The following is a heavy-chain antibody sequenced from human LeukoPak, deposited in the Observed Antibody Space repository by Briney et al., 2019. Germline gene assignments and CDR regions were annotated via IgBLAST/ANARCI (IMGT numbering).Heavy chain of an antibody. CDR3: VRTGLTYYDGSGYYTFDH. J-gene: IGHJ4*02. D-gene: IGHD3-22*01. CDR1: GGSISSYY. V-gene: IGHV4-59*01. CDR2: MYYSGST. Sequence: PSETLSLTCTVSGGSISSYYWTWIRQPPGKGLEWIGYMYYSGSTNYNPSLKSRVTISIDTSKNQFSLKMSSVTAADTAVYYCVRTGLTYYDGSGYYTFDHWGQGTLVTVSS.